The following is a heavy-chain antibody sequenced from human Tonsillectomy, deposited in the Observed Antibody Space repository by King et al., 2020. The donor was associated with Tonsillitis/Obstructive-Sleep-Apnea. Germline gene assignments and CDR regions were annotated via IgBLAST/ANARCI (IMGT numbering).Heavy chain of an antibody. J-gene: IGHJ4*02. D-gene: IGHD6-6*01. Sequence: VQLVESGGGLVQPGGSLSLSCAASGFTVSSYAMSWVRPAPGKGLEWVSGSSASGGRTYYADSVKGRFTISRDNSKNTLYLQMNSLRAEDTAVYYCAKALRYSSFDYWGQGTLVTVSS. CDR2: SSASGGRT. V-gene: IGHV3-23*04. CDR1: GFTVSSYA. CDR3: AKALRYSSFDY.